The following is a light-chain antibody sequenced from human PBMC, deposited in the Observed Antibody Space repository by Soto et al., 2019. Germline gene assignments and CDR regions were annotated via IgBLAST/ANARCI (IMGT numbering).Light chain of an antibody. CDR2: WAS. CDR3: QQYYSTPAWT. J-gene: IGKJ1*01. V-gene: IGKV4-1*01. Sequence: DIVMTQSPDSLAVSLGERATINCKSSQSVLYSSNNKNYLAWYQQKIGQPPKLLIYWASTRESGVPDRFSGSGSGTDFTRTISSLQAEDVAVYYCQQYYSTPAWTFGQGTKVEIK. CDR1: QSVLYSSNNKNY.